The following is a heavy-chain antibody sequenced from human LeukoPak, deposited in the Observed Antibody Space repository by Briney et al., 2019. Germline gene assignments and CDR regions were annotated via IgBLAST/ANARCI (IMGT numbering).Heavy chain of an antibody. V-gene: IGHV4-34*01. D-gene: IGHD3-22*01. CDR3: ARGDYDSSGYAKPFDY. J-gene: IGHJ4*02. CDR1: GGSSSGYY. Sequence: SETLSLTCAVYGGSSSGYYWSWIRQPPGKGLEWIGEINHSGSTNYNPSLKSRVTISVDTSKNQFSLKLSSVTAADTAVYYCARGDYDSSGYAKPFDYWGQGTLVTVSS. CDR2: INHSGST.